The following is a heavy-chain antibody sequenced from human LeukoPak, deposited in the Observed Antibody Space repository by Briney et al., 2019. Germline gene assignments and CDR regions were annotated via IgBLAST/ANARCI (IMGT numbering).Heavy chain of an antibody. J-gene: IGHJ4*02. D-gene: IGHD6-19*01. CDR3: ARAFSVSSGWYFDY. Sequence: SGTLSLTCAVSGGSISSSNWWSWVRQPPEKGLEWIGEIYHSGSTNYNPSLKSRVTISVDKSKNQFSLKLSSVTAADTAVYYCARAFSVSSGWYFDYWGQGTLVTVSS. V-gene: IGHV4-4*02. CDR2: IYHSGST. CDR1: GGSISSSNW.